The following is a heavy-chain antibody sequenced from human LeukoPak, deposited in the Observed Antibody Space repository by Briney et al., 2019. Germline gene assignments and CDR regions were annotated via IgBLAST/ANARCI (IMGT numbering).Heavy chain of an antibody. D-gene: IGHD3-22*01. Sequence: SETLSLTCTVSGGSISSSSYYRGWIRQPPGKGLEWIRNIYYSGSTYYNPSLESRVTMSLDTSKNQFSLKLSSVTAADTAVYYCAREDYYDSSGYYLDYWGQGTLVTVSS. CDR3: AREDYYDSSGYYLDY. CDR1: GGSISSSSYY. V-gene: IGHV4-39*07. CDR2: IYYSGST. J-gene: IGHJ4*02.